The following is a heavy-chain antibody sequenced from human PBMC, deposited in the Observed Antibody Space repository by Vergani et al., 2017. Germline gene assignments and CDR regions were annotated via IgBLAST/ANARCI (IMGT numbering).Heavy chain of an antibody. Sequence: EVQLLESGGNLIQPGGSLRLSCGASGFTFSSYAMTWVRLAPGKGLQWVSAISGSGGNTFYTDSVKGRFTISRDNSKNTLYLQMNSLRAEDTAVYYCARDRYWSSTSFSRGGPYNWFDPWGQGTLVTVSS. J-gene: IGHJ5*02. D-gene: IGHD2-2*01. CDR1: GFTFSSYA. CDR3: ARDRYWSSTSFSRGGPYNWFDP. V-gene: IGHV3-23*01. CDR2: ISGSGGNT.